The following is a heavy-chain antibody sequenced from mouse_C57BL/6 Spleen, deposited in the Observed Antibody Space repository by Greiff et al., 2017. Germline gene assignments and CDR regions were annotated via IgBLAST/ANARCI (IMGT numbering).Heavy chain of an antibody. CDR1: GYTFTSYW. CDR3: ARSYSNYLDY. CDR2: IHPNSGST. Sequence: QVQLQQPGAELVKPGASVKLSCKASGYTFTSYWLHWVKQRPGQGLEWIGMIHPNSGSTNYNEKFKSKATLTVDKSSSTAYMQLSSLTSEDSAVYYCARSYSNYLDYWGQGTTLTVSS. D-gene: IGHD2-5*01. J-gene: IGHJ2*01. V-gene: IGHV1-64*01.